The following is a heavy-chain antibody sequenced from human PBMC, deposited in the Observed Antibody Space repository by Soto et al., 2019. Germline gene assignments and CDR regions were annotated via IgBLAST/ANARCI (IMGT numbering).Heavy chain of an antibody. CDR3: ARGGSGYVWFNEF. D-gene: IGHD3-22*01. CDR1: GGLFSSYA. CDR2: IIPVFDTV. V-gene: IGHV1-69*01. J-gene: IGHJ4*02. Sequence: QEQLVQSGAEVKKSGSSVKVSCKDTGGLFSSYAVSWVRQAPGQGLEWMGGIIPVFDTVYYAQKFQGRVTSTADESENTAYMELSSLRSEDTAMYYCARGGSGYVWFNEFWGQGTLVTVSS.